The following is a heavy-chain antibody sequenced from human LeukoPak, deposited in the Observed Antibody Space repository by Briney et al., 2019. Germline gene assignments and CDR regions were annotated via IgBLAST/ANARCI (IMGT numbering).Heavy chain of an antibody. V-gene: IGHV3-23*01. CDR3: AKARELLPVDY. D-gene: IGHD1-26*01. CDR2: ISGSGGST. J-gene: IGHJ4*02. CDR1: GFTVSSNY. Sequence: GGSLRLSCAASGFTVSSNYMSWVRQAPGKGLEWVSAISGSGGSTYYADSVKGRFTISRDNSKNTLYLQMNSLRAEDTAVYYCAKARELLPVDYWGQGTLVTVSS.